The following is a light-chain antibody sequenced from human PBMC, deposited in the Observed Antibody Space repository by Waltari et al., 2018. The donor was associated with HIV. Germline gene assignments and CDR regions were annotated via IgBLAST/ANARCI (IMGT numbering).Light chain of an antibody. CDR2: DNN. Sequence: QSVLPPPPSVSAAPGQKLTTSCSGSSSTTGNPDVSSYQQLPGTAPKLLIYDNNKRPSGIPDRFSGSKSGTSATLGITGLQTGDEADYYCGTWDSSLSAGVFGGGTKLTVL. V-gene: IGLV1-51*01. CDR1: SSTTGNPD. CDR3: GTWDSSLSAGV. J-gene: IGLJ2*01.